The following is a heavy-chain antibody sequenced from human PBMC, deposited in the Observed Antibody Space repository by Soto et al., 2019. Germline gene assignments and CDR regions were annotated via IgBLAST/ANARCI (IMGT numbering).Heavy chain of an antibody. CDR1: GDSVSSNSAA. J-gene: IGHJ4*02. D-gene: IGHD7-27*01. CDR2: TYYRSKWHN. CDR3: ARDTANWGPDFDY. V-gene: IGHV6-1*01. Sequence: SQTLSLTCAISGDSVSSNSAAWNWIRQSPSRGLEWLGRTYYRSKWHNDYAVFLKSRITINADTSKNQLSLQLNSVTPEDTAVYYCARDTANWGPDFDYWGQGTPVTVSS.